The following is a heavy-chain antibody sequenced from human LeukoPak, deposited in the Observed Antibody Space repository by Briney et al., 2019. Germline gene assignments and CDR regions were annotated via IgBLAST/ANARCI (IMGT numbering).Heavy chain of an antibody. V-gene: IGHV1-2*06. D-gene: IGHD6-19*01. CDR3: ARAKGAVDHNWFDP. CDR1: GYTFIGYY. CDR2: INPNSGGT. Sequence: ASVKVSCEASGYTFIGYYMHWVRQAPGQGLEWMGRINPNSGGTNSAQKFQGRVTMTRDTSISTAYMELSRLRFDDTAVYYCARAKGAVDHNWFDPWGQGTLVTVSS. J-gene: IGHJ5*02.